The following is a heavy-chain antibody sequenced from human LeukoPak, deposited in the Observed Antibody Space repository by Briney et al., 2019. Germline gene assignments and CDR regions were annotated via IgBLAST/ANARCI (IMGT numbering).Heavy chain of an antibody. CDR3: ARDRVAAAGTGWYFDL. Sequence: SVKVSCKASGGTFSSYAISWVRQAPGQGLEWMGRIIPILGIANYAQKFQGRVTITADKSTSTAYMELSSLRSEDTAVYYCARDRVAAAGTGWYFDLWGRGTLVTVSS. V-gene: IGHV1-69*04. J-gene: IGHJ2*01. CDR1: GGTFSSYA. D-gene: IGHD6-13*01. CDR2: IIPILGIA.